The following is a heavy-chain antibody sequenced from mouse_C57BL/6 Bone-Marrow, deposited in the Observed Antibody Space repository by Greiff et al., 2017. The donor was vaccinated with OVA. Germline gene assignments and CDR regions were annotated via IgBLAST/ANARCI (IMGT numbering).Heavy chain of an antibody. CDR2: IYPGDGDT. CDR3: AREEGGNYEGGAMDY. CDR1: GYAFSSSW. D-gene: IGHD2-1*01. Sequence: QVQLQQSGPELVKPGASVKISCKASGYAFSSSWMHWVKQRPGKGLEWIGRIYPGDGDTNYNGKFKGKATLTVDKSSSTAYMQLSSLTSEDSAVYYCAREEGGNYEGGAMDYWGQGTSVTVSS. J-gene: IGHJ4*01. V-gene: IGHV1-82*01.